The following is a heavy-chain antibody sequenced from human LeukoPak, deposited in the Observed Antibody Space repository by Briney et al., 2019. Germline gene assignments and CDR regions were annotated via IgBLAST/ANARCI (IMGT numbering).Heavy chain of an antibody. D-gene: IGHD6-13*01. Sequence: SVKVSCKASGGTFSSYAISWVRQAPGQGLEWMGGIIPIFGTANYAQKFQGRVTITTDESTSTAYMELRSLRSDDTAVYYCARAPRGAAAGVSFNYWGQGTLVTVSS. CDR1: GGTFSSYA. CDR3: ARAPRGAAAGVSFNY. CDR2: IIPIFGTA. V-gene: IGHV1-69*05. J-gene: IGHJ4*02.